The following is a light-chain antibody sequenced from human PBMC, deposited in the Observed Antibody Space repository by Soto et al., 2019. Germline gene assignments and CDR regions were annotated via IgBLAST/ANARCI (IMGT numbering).Light chain of an antibody. CDR2: DAS. Sequence: DIQMTQSPSSLSASVGDRVTISCQASQHISTYLNWLQQKPGKAPDLLIYDASNFVPGVLSRYSGRGAETDFTFTISSRQPEDSASYHYQRYGDLPPAFGPGTKVDIK. CDR1: QHISTY. CDR3: QRYGDLPPA. J-gene: IGKJ3*01. V-gene: IGKV1-33*01.